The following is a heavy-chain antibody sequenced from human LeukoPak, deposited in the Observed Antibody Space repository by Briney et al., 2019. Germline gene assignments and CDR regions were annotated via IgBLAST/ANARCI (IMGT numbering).Heavy chain of an antibody. CDR1: GYIFTSYY. J-gene: IGHJ6*04. CDR2: MNPNSGNT. D-gene: IGHD3-22*01. Sequence: ASVKVSCKASGYIFTSYYIHWVRQATGQGLEWMGWMNPNSGNTGYAQKFQGRVTMARNTSISTAYMELSRLISDDTAVYYCARDISGGSGYPDVWGKGTTVTISS. CDR3: ARDISGGSGYPDV. V-gene: IGHV1-8*02.